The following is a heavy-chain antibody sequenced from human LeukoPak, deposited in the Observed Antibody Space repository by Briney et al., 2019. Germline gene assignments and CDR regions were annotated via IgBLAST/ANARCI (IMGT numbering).Heavy chain of an antibody. D-gene: IGHD2-21*01. J-gene: IGHJ4*02. CDR1: GYTLTELS. Sequence: ASVKVSCKVSGYTLTELSMHWVRQAPGKGLEWMGGFDPEDGETIYAQKFQGRVTMTEDTSTDTAYMELSSLRSEDTAVYYCATWSWGGTLNPLDYWGQGTAVTVSS. V-gene: IGHV1-24*01. CDR2: FDPEDGET. CDR3: ATWSWGGTLNPLDY.